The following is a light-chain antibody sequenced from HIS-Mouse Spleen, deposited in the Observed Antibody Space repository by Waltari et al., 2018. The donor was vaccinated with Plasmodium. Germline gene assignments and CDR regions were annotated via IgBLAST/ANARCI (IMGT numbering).Light chain of an antibody. V-gene: IGLV3-25*03. CDR1: ALPKQY. J-gene: IGLJ2*01. Sequence: SYELTQPPSVSVSPGQTARITCSGDALPKQYAYWYQQKPGQAPVLVIDKDSERPSGIPERCSGSSSGTTVTLTISGVQAEDEADYYCQSADSSGTYRVFGGGTKLTVL. CDR3: QSADSSGTYRV. CDR2: KDS.